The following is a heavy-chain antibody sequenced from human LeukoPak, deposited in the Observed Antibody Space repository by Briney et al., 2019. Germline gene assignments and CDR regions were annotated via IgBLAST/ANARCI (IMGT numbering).Heavy chain of an antibody. D-gene: IGHD1-26*01. CDR3: ARDEVGPFDY. J-gene: IGHJ4*02. Sequence: ASVKVSCKASGYTFTGYYMHWVRQAPGQGLEWMGWFNPNSGGTNYAQKFQGRVTMTRDTSISTAYMELSSLRADDTAVYYCARDEVGPFDYWGQGTLVTVSS. CDR1: GYTFTGYY. V-gene: IGHV1-2*02. CDR2: FNPNSGGT.